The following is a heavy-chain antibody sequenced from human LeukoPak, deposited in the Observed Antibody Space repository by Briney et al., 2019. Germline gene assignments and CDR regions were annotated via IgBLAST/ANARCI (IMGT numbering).Heavy chain of an antibody. V-gene: IGHV4-34*01. CDR1: GGSFSGYY. J-gene: IGHJ6*02. CDR2: INHSGST. CDR3: ARGSGGRSTTLGMDV. D-gene: IGHD2-15*01. Sequence: SETLSLTCAVYGGSFSGYYWSWIRQPPGKGLEWIGEINHSGSTNYNPSLKSRVTISVDTSKNQFSLKLSSVTAADTAVYYCARGSGGRSTTLGMDVWDQGTTVTVSS.